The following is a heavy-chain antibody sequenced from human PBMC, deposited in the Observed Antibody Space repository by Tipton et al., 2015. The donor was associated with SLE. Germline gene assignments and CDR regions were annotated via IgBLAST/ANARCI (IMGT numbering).Heavy chain of an antibody. CDR2: IKQDGSDR. CDR3: ARVVAVGGFDP. J-gene: IGHJ5*02. CDR1: GFIFDNYW. Sequence: SLRLSCAASGFIFDNYWMTWVRQAPGKGLEWVANIKQDGSDRYCVDSLKGRCTLSRDNGKNSVYLQMDSLRVDDTAMYYCARVVAVGGFDPWGQGALVTASS. D-gene: IGHD6-19*01. V-gene: IGHV3-7*01.